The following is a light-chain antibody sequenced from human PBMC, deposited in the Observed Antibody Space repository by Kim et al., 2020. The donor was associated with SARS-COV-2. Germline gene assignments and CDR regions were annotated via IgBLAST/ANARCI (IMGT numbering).Light chain of an antibody. CDR3: QQYYSTPCT. CDR2: WAS. CDR1: QSILYSSNNKNY. J-gene: IGKJ2*02. Sequence: DIVMTQYPDSLAVSLGERATINCKSSQSILYSSNNKNYLAWYQQKPGQPPKLLIYWASTRESGVPDRFSGSGSGTDFTLTITSLQAEDVAVYYCQQYYSTPCTFGQGTKLVI. V-gene: IGKV4-1*01.